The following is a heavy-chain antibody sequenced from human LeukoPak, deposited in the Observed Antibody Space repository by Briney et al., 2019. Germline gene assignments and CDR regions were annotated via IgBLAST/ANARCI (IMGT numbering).Heavy chain of an antibody. D-gene: IGHD6-19*01. V-gene: IGHV1-69*01. CDR3: ASVIFSSGWYNHYYYYMDV. CDR2: IIPIFGTA. J-gene: IGHJ6*03. Sequence: SVKVSCKASGGTFSSYAISWVRQAPGQGLEWMGGIIPIFGTANYAQKLQGRVTITADESTSTAYMELSSLRSEDTAVYYCASVIFSSGWYNHYYYYMDVWGKGTTVTVSS. CDR1: GGTFSSYA.